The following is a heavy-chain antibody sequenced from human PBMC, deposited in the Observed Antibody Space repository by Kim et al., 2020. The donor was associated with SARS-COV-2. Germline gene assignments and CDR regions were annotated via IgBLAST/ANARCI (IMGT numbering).Heavy chain of an antibody. D-gene: IGHD3-3*01. CDR2: TRDKANAYIT. J-gene: IGHJ4*02. CDR3: ARVLFGNYLHF. V-gene: IGHV3-72*01. Sequence: GGSLRLSCAASGFTVSDYYMDWVRQAPGKGLEWVGRTRDKANAYITEYAASVKGRFSILRDDSKNLLFLEMNRLNTEDTAVYYCARVLFGNYLHFWGQGTLVTVSS. CDR1: GFTVSDYY.